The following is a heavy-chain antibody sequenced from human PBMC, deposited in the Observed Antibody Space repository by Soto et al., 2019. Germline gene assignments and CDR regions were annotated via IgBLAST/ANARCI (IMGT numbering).Heavy chain of an antibody. CDR2: IYYSGST. V-gene: IGHV4-31*03. J-gene: IGHJ6*02. Sequence: PSETLSLTCTVSGGSISSGGYYWSWIRQHPGKGLEWIGYIYYSGSTYYNPSLKSRVTISVDTSKNQFSLKLSSVTAADTAVFYCAIEQIAAAGVGYYYYGMDVWGQGTTVTVSS. D-gene: IGHD6-13*01. CDR1: GGSISSGGYY. CDR3: AIEQIAAAGVGYYYYGMDV.